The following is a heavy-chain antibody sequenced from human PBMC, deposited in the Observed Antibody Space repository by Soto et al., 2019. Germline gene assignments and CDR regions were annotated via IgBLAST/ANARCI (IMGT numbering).Heavy chain of an antibody. CDR2: IDYSGDT. CDR3: AREVGRHCSGGSWRVDY. V-gene: IGHV4-39*02. Sequence: QLQLQESGPGLVKPSETLSLTCTVSGGSISSSSYYWGWILQPPVKGLEWIGSIDYSGDTYYTPAIKIRVTTSVDTSKNQFSPQRSSVTAAYPAVYYCAREVGRHCSGGSWRVDYWGQGTLVTVSS. J-gene: IGHJ4*02. D-gene: IGHD2-15*01. CDR1: GGSISSSSYY.